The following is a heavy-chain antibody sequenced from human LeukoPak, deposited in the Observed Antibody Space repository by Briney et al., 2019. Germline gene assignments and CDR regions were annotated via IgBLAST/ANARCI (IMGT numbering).Heavy chain of an antibody. D-gene: IGHD2-2*01. Sequence: GGSLRLSCAASGFTFSSYSMNWVRQAPGKGLEWVSSISSSSSYIYYADSVKGRFTISRDNAKNSLYLQMNSLRAEDTAVYYCARGGYCSSTSCPNSGYYYYYYMDVWGKGTTVTVSS. V-gene: IGHV3-21*01. CDR3: ARGGYCSSTSCPNSGYYYYYYMDV. J-gene: IGHJ6*03. CDR2: ISSSSSYI. CDR1: GFTFSSYS.